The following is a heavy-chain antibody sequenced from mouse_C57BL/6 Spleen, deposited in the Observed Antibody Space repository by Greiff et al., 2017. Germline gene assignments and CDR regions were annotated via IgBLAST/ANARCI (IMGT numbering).Heavy chain of an antibody. J-gene: IGHJ2*01. CDR3: ARVFYDQGYYFDY. CDR2: IDPSDSET. Sequence: QLQQSGAELVRPGSSVKLSCKASGYTFTSYWMHWVKQRPIQGLEWIGNIDPSDSETHYNQKFKDKATLTVDKSSSTAYMQLSSLTSEDSAVYYCARVFYDQGYYFDYWGQGTTLTVSS. CDR1: GYTFTSYW. D-gene: IGHD2-12*01. V-gene: IGHV1-52*01.